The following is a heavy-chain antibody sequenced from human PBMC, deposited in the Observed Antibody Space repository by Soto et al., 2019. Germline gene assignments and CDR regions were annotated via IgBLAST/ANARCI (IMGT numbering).Heavy chain of an antibody. D-gene: IGHD5-12*01. CDR1: GFSLSTSGVG. V-gene: IGHV2-5*02. J-gene: IGHJ5*02. CDR2: IYWDDDK. CDR3: AHKYCGYDFVAT. Sequence: GSGPTLVNPTQTLTLTCTFSGFSLSTSGVGVGWIRQPPGKALEWLGIIYWDDDKRYSPSLKSRLTITKDTSKNQVVLTMTNMDPVDTATYYCAHKYCGYDFVATWGQGTLVTVSS.